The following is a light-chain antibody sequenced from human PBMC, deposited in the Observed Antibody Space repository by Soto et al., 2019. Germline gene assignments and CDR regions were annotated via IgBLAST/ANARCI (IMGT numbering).Light chain of an antibody. CDR2: DAS. CDR1: QSVSSSY. J-gene: IGKJ1*01. V-gene: IGKV3-20*01. Sequence: EIVFTQSPGTLSLSPGERATLSCRASQSVSSSYLAWYQQKPGQAPRLLIYDASNRATGIPARFSGSGSGTDFTLTISSLQPDDFATYYCQHYNSYSEAFGQGTKVDIK. CDR3: QHYNSYSEA.